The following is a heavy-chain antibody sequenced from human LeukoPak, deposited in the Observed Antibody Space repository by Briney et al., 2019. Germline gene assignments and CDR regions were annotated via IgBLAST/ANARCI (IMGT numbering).Heavy chain of an antibody. J-gene: IGHJ4*02. CDR3: ARRGDSGYDYDY. Sequence: SETLSLTCAVSGASNSSSNWWSWVCQPPGKGLEWIGEIYHSGSTSYNPFLQSRVTISVDKSKNQFSLKLSSVTAADTAVYYCARRGDSGYDYDYWGQGTLVTVSS. D-gene: IGHD5-12*01. CDR1: GASNSSSNW. V-gene: IGHV4-4*02. CDR2: IYHSGST.